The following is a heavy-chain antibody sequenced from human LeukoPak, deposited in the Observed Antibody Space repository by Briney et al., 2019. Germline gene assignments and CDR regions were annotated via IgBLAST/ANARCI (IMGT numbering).Heavy chain of an antibody. CDR1: GGTFSSYG. V-gene: IGHV1-69*13. CDR2: IIPIFGTA. CDR3: ARGYCSSTSCSRANYGMDV. D-gene: IGHD2-2*01. Sequence: SVKVSCKASGGTFSSYGISWVRQAPGQGLEWMGGIIPIFGTANYAQKFQGRVTITADESTSTAYMELSSLRSEDTAVYYCARGYCSSTSCSRANYGMDVWGKGTTVTVSS. J-gene: IGHJ6*04.